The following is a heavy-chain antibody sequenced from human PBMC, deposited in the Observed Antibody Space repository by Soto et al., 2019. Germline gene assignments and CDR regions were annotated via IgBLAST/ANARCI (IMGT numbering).Heavy chain of an antibody. CDR2: ISYSGST. D-gene: IGHD3-10*01. CDR1: GGSISSGDYY. J-gene: IGHJ3*02. CDR3: ARLAVRGELDAFDI. V-gene: IGHV4-30-4*01. Sequence: LSLTCTVSGGSISSGDYYWSWIRQPPGKGLEWIGYISYSGSTYYNPSLKSRVTISVDTSRNQFSLKLSSVTAADTAVYYCARLAVRGELDAFDIRGQGTMVTVSS.